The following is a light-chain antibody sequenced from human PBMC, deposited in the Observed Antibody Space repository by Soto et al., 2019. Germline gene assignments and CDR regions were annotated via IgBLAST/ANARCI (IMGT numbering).Light chain of an antibody. CDR2: AAS. V-gene: IGKV3-20*01. Sequence: DIVLTQSPGTLSLSPGDRATLSCRTSRFVSNYYVAWYQQRPGQAPRLLIYAASSRATDMPDRFSGSGSGTDFTLTISRLEPEDFAVYYCQHYADSAPVFTFGPGTKVEI. CDR1: RFVSNYY. J-gene: IGKJ3*01. CDR3: QHYADSAPVFT.